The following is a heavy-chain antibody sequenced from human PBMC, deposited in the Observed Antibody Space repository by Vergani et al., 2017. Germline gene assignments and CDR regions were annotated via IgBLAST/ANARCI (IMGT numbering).Heavy chain of an antibody. J-gene: IGHJ5*02. Sequence: QVQLVQSGAEVKKPGASVKVSCKASGYTFTSYDINWVRQATGQGLEWMGWMNPNSGNTGYAQKFQGRVTMTRNTSISTAYMELSSLRSEDTAVYYCARGRGYYGSGSYYNVGWFDPWGQGTLVTVSS. V-gene: IGHV1-8*01. CDR3: ARGRGYYGSGSYYNVGWFDP. D-gene: IGHD3-10*01. CDR1: GYTFTSYD. CDR2: MNPNSGNT.